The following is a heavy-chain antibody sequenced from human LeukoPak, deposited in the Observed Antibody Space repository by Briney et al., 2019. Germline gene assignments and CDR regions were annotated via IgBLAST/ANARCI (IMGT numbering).Heavy chain of an antibody. CDR2: INPSGGST. Sequence: GASVKVSCKASGYNFISYYMHWVRQAPGQGLEWMGIINPSGGSTSYAQKFQDRVTMTRDTSTSTVYMELSSLRAEDTAVYYCARRRDFIDYWGQGTLVTVSS. D-gene: IGHD3/OR15-3a*01. CDR3: ARRRDFIDY. CDR1: GYNFISYY. V-gene: IGHV1-46*01. J-gene: IGHJ4*02.